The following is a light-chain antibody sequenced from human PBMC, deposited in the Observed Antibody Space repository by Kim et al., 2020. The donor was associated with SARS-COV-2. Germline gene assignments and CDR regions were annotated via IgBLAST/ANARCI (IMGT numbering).Light chain of an antibody. J-gene: IGKJ3*01. Sequence: DIQMTQSPSSLSASVGDRVTITCQASQDISNYLNWYQQKPGKAPKLLIYDASNLETGVPSRFSGSGSGTDFTFTISSLQPEDIATYYCQQYDNLPCFTFGPGTKVDIK. CDR1: QDISNY. CDR2: DAS. V-gene: IGKV1-33*01. CDR3: QQYDNLPCFT.